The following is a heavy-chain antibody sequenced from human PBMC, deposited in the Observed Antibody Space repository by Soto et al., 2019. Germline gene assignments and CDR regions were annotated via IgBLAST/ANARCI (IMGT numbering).Heavy chain of an antibody. CDR2: INAGNGNT. CDR1: GYTFTSYD. Sequence: ASVKVSCKASGYTFTSYDINWVRQATGQRLEWMGWINAGNGNTKCSQKFQDRVTITRDTSASTAYMELSSLRSEDTAVYYCARGESVVGDYWGQGTLVTVSS. CDR3: ARGESVVGDY. J-gene: IGHJ4*02. D-gene: IGHD2-15*01. V-gene: IGHV1-3*01.